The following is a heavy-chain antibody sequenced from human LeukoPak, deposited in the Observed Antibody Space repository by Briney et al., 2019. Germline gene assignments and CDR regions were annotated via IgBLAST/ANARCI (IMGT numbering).Heavy chain of an antibody. J-gene: IGHJ4*02. CDR1: RYTFTGYY. CDR3: ARQSSSWYYFDY. D-gene: IGHD6-13*01. Sequence: ASVKVSCKASRYTFTGYYMHWVRQAPGQGLEWMGRINPNSGGTNYAQKFQGRVTMTRDTSISTAYMELSRLRSDDTAVYYCARQSSSWYYFDYWGQGTLVTVSS. CDR2: INPNSGGT. V-gene: IGHV1-2*06.